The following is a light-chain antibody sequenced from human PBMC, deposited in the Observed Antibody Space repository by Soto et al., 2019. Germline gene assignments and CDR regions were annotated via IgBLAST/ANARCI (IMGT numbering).Light chain of an antibody. CDR3: QQFHGSPRT. CDR1: QSVSSK. CDR2: GAS. Sequence: EIVMTQSPATLSVSPGEGATLSCRASQSVSSKLAWYQQKPGQAPRLLIYGASTRATGIPARFSGSGSGTEFTLIISSLQSEDFAVYYCQQFHGSPRTFGQGTKVEIK. J-gene: IGKJ1*01. V-gene: IGKV3-15*01.